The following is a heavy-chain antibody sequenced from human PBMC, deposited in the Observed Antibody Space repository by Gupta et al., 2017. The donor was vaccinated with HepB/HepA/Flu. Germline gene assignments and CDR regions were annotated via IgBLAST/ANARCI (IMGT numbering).Heavy chain of an antibody. CDR1: GYTFTSYY. D-gene: IGHD3-3*01. CDR2: INPSGGST. V-gene: IGHV1-46*01. J-gene: IGHJ6*02. CDR3: ARVRMEWNYYYGMDV. Sequence: QVQLVQSGAEVKKPGASVKVSCKASGYTFTSYYMHWVRQAPGQGLEWMGIINPSGGSTSYAQKFQGRVTMTRDTSTSTVYMELSSLRSEDTAVYYCARVRMEWNYYYGMDVWGQGTTVTVSS.